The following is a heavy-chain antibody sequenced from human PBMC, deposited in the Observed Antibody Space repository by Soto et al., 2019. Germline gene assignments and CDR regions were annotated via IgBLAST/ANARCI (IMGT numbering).Heavy chain of an antibody. D-gene: IGHD6-6*01. Sequence: QVQLQETGPGLVKPSQTLSLTCTVSGGSIGSGRYFWIWIRQHPGKGLEWIGYIYNGGTTYYNPSLKGRVTVSVDTSKNQFSLELSSVTAADTAVYYCARQGYSSSSNIGYWGQGTLVTVSS. CDR3: ARQGYSSSSNIGY. J-gene: IGHJ4*02. CDR1: GGSIGSGRYF. V-gene: IGHV4-31*03. CDR2: IYNGGTT.